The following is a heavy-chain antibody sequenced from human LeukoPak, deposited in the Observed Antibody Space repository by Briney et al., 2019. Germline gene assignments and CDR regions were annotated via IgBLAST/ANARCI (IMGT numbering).Heavy chain of an antibody. V-gene: IGHV4-59*01. CDR1: GGFISSYY. CDR2: IYYSGST. CDR3: ARLKYYYDSSGSRAEYFQH. Sequence: PSETLSLTCTVSGGFISSYYWSWIRQPPGKGLEWIGYIYYSGSTNYNPSLKSRVTISVDTSKNQFSLKLSSVTAADTAVYYCARLKYYYDSSGSRAEYFQHWGQGTLVSASS. D-gene: IGHD3-22*01. J-gene: IGHJ1*01.